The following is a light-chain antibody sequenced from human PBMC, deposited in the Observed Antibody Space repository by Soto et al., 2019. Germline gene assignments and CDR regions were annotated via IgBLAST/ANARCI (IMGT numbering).Light chain of an antibody. CDR3: QQYKQWPVA. V-gene: IGKV3-15*01. CDR2: GAS. Sequence: VMTQSPTTLSASPGERATLSCRASHSFGSNLAWYQQNPGQAPRLLIYGASTRATGVPARFSGSGSATQFTLTISSLQSEDFGFYYCQQYKQWPVAFGGGTKVEIK. CDR1: HSFGSN. J-gene: IGKJ4*01.